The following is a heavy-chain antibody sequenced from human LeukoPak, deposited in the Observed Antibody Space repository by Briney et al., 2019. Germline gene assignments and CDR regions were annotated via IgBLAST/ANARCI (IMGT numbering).Heavy chain of an antibody. CDR3: ARGPASGSNFAWFDP. D-gene: IGHD3-10*01. CDR2: INHSGST. Sequence: SETLSLTCAVYGGSLSNYYWSWIRQPSPGKGLEWIGEINHSGSTNYNPSLKSRVTISVDMSKNQFSPELSYVTAADTAVYYCARGPASGSNFAWFDPWGQGTLVTVSS. CDR1: GGSLSNYY. J-gene: IGHJ5*02. V-gene: IGHV4-34*01.